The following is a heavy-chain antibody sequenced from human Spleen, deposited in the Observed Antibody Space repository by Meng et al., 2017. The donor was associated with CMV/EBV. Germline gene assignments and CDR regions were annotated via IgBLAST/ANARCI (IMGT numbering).Heavy chain of an antibody. CDR3: ARGAGSSGYYSPNWYFDL. V-gene: IGHV1-18*01. D-gene: IGHD3-22*01. Sequence: WVRQAPGQGLEGMGRITAYNGITNFAQKCQGRVTMTTDTSTSTAYMDLTSLRSDDTAVYYCARGAGSSGYYSPNWYFDLWGRGTLVTVSS. J-gene: IGHJ2*01. CDR2: ITAYNGIT.